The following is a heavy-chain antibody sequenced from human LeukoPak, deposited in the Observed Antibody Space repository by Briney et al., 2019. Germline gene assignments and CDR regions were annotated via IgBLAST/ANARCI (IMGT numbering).Heavy chain of an antibody. D-gene: IGHD4-11*01. CDR1: GFTFNHYC. CDR3: ARDAQRGFDYSNSLKY. Sequence: GGSLRLSCAAAGFTFNHYCMHWVRQAPGKGLEWVAFIWSDGTNKYYAHFVKGRFTISRDDSEKQVFLQMNSLKPEDTAVYFCARDAQRGFDYSNSLKYWGQGTPVTVST. J-gene: IGHJ4*02. V-gene: IGHV3-33*01. CDR2: IWSDGTNK.